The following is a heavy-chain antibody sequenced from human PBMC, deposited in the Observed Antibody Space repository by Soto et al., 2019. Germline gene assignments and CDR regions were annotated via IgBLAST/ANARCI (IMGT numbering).Heavy chain of an antibody. Sequence: GGSLRLSCAASGFTFSSYGMHWVRQAPGKGLEWVAVIWYDGSNKYYADSVKGRFTISRDNSKNTLYLQMNSLRAEDTAVYYCARDHFLGHYYGSGSYYRDYYYYYMDVWGKGTTVTVSS. D-gene: IGHD3-10*01. V-gene: IGHV3-33*01. CDR3: ARDHFLGHYYGSGSYYRDYYYYYMDV. J-gene: IGHJ6*03. CDR1: GFTFSSYG. CDR2: IWYDGSNK.